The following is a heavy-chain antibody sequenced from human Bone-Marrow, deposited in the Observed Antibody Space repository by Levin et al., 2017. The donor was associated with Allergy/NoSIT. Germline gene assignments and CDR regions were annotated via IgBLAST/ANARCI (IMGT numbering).Heavy chain of an antibody. CDR3: TKDGRIAVATTTWFDP. D-gene: IGHD6-19*01. J-gene: IGHJ5*02. CDR2: IAYDGDNK. V-gene: IGHV3-30*18. Sequence: TGGSLRLSCTASGFTFSNYGIHWVRQAPGKGLEWVALIAYDGDNKYYADSVKGRFTISRDNAKNTVYLEINSLRVEDTAVYYCTKDGRIAVATTTWFDPWGQGTLVTVSS. CDR1: GFTFSNYG.